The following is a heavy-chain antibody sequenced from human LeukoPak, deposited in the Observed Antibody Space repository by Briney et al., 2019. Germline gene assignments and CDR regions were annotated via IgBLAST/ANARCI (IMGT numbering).Heavy chain of an antibody. CDR1: GFTFSSYG. Sequence: GGSLRLSCAASGFTFSSYGMHWVRQAPGKGLDWVAVISNDGSKKYHADSVKGRFTISRDNSKNTLSLQMNSLRAEDTALYYCAKISRVGATTGFDYWGQGTLVTVSS. J-gene: IGHJ4*02. CDR2: ISNDGSKK. V-gene: IGHV3-30*18. D-gene: IGHD1-26*01. CDR3: AKISRVGATTGFDY.